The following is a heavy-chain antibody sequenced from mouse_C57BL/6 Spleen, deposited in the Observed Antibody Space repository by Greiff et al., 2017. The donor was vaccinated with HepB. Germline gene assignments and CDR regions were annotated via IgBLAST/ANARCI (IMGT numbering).Heavy chain of an antibody. CDR3: ARDYYGSSWYFDV. Sequence: VKLQQPGAELVKPGASVKMSCKASGYTFTSYWITWVKQRPGQGLEWIGDIYPGSGSTNYNEKFKSKATLTVDTSSSTAYMQLSSLTSEDSAVYYCARDYYGSSWYFDVWGTGTTVTVSS. CDR1: GYTFTSYW. V-gene: IGHV1-55*01. J-gene: IGHJ1*03. CDR2: IYPGSGST. D-gene: IGHD1-1*01.